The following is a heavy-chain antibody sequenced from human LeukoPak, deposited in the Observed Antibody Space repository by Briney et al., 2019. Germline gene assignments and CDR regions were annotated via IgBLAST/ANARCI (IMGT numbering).Heavy chain of an antibody. CDR1: GGTFSSYA. CDR2: IIPIFGTA. J-gene: IGHJ4*02. Sequence: ASVKVSCKASGGTFSSYAISWVRQAPGQGLEWMGGIIPIFGTANYAQEFQGRVTITADESTSTAYMELSSLRSEDTAVYYCARDRYSGSFDYWGQGTLVTVSS. D-gene: IGHD1-26*01. CDR3: ARDRYSGSFDY. V-gene: IGHV1-69*13.